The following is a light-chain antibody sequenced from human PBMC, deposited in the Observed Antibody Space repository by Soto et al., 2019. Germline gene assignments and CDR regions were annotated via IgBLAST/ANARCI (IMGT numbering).Light chain of an antibody. CDR2: STS. Sequence: DIQMTQSPSSLSASVGDGVNITCRASQSIDTYLNWYQQRPGQAPSLLIYSTSTLQSGVPSRFRGSGSGTDFTLTISSLQPEDFATYFCQHVYSMPITFGPGTKVDLE. V-gene: IGKV1-39*01. CDR1: QSIDTY. CDR3: QHVYSMPIT. J-gene: IGKJ3*01.